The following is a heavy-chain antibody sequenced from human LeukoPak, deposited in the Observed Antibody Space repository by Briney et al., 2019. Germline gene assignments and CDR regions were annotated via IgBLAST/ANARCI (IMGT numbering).Heavy chain of an antibody. V-gene: IGHV1-18*01. D-gene: IGHD2-2*01. Sequence: QNLQGRVTINTDTSTTTAYMELRSLRSEDTAVYYCARGCGSTSCPFDYWGQGTLVTVSS. CDR3: ARGCGSTSCPFDY. J-gene: IGHJ4*02.